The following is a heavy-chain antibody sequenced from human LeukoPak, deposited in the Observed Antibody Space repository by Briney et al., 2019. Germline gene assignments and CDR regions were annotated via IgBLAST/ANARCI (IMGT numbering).Heavy chain of an antibody. D-gene: IGHD4-23*01. V-gene: IGHV3-74*01. J-gene: IGHJ4*02. CDR3: ARGRPHGNDY. CDR1: GFTFSSYW. CDR2: IASDGSST. Sequence: GGFLRLSCAASGFTFSSYWMNWVRQAPGKGLVWVSRIASDGSSTTYADSVKGRFSISRDNAKNTLYLQMNSLRVEDTAVYYCARGRPHGNDYWGREPWSPSPQ.